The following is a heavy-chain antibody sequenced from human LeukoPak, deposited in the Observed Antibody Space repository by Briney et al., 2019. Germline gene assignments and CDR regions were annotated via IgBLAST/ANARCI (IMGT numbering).Heavy chain of an antibody. Sequence: GGSLRLSCAASGFTFDDYAMHWVRQPPGKGLEWVSLISRDGTSTYYAGSVKGRFTISRDNSKNSLYLQMNSLRTEDTAFYYCATNFGAYYYDTSGYYDFWGQGTLVTVSS. CDR1: GFTFDDYA. CDR3: ATNFGAYYYDTSGYYDF. CDR2: ISRDGTST. V-gene: IGHV3-43*02. J-gene: IGHJ4*02. D-gene: IGHD3-22*01.